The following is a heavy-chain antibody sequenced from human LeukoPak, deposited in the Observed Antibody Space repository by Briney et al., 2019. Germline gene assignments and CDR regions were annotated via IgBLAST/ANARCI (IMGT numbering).Heavy chain of an antibody. V-gene: IGHV3-7*01. CDR1: GFTFSSYW. Sequence: GGSLRLSCAASGFTFSSYWMSWVRQAPGKGLEWVANIKQDGSEKYYVDSVKGRFTISRDNAKNSLYLQMNSLRAEDTAVYYCARAAYDILTGSAIYYYYYMDVWGKGTTVTVSS. D-gene: IGHD3-9*01. J-gene: IGHJ6*03. CDR2: IKQDGSEK. CDR3: ARAAYDILTGSAIYYYYYMDV.